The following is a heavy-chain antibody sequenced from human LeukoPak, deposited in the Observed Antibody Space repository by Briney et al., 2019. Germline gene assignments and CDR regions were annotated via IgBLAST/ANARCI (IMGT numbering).Heavy chain of an antibody. D-gene: IGHD3-10*01. V-gene: IGHV1-69*04. Sequence: ASVKVSCKASGGTFSSYAISWVRQAPGQGLEWMGRIIPILGIANYAQKFQGRVTMTRNTSISTAYMELSSLRSEDTAVYYCAREGSWFGDRDWFDPWGQGTLVTVSS. CDR3: AREGSWFGDRDWFDP. CDR1: GGTFSSYA. J-gene: IGHJ5*02. CDR2: IIPILGIA.